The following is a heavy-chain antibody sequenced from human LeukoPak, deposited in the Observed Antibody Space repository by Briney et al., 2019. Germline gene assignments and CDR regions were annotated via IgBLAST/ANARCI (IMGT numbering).Heavy chain of an antibody. V-gene: IGHV3-30*02. D-gene: IGHD4-17*01. Sequence: GGSLRLSCAASGLTFSSYGMHWVRQAPGKGLEWVAFIRYDGSNKYYADSVKGRFTISRDNSKNTLYLQMNSLRAEETAVYYCAKDTHIGYGDPSALYDYWGQGTLVTVSS. J-gene: IGHJ4*02. CDR1: GLTFSSYG. CDR2: IRYDGSNK. CDR3: AKDTHIGYGDPSALYDY.